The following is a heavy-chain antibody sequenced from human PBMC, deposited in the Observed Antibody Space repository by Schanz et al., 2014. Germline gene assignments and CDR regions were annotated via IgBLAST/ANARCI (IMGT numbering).Heavy chain of an antibody. Sequence: QVQLVESGGGVVQPGGSLRLSRAASRFTFSTYAMHWVRQAPGKGLGWLAVISSDGFNKFYADSVKGRFTISRDNSKNTLYLQMNSLRTEDTAVYYCARGDMVRGVFDYWGQGTLVTVSS. CDR3: ARGDMVRGVFDY. D-gene: IGHD3-10*01. CDR2: ISSDGFNK. J-gene: IGHJ4*02. V-gene: IGHV3-30*04. CDR1: RFTFSTYA.